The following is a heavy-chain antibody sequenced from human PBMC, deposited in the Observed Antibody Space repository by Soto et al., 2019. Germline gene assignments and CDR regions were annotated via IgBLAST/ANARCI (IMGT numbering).Heavy chain of an antibody. D-gene: IGHD5-18*01. V-gene: IGHV1-8*02. CDR1: GYTFTSYG. J-gene: IGHJ5*02. CDR2: MNPNSGNT. Sequence: ASVKVSCKASGYTFTSYGISWVRQAPGQGLEWMGWMNPNSGNTGYAQKFQGRVTMTRNTSISTAYMELSSLRSEDTAVYYCARAPWTWIQLWKNWFDPWGQGTLVTVSS. CDR3: ARAPWTWIQLWKNWFDP.